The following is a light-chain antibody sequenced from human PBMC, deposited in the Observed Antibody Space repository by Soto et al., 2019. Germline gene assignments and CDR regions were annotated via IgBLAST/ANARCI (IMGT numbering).Light chain of an antibody. V-gene: IGKV3-20*01. CDR3: QQYGSSLFT. J-gene: IGKJ3*01. CDR1: QSVSSSY. CDR2: GAS. Sequence: EIVLTQSTGTLSLSPGERATLSCRASQSVSSSYLDWYQQKPGQAPRLLIYGASSRATGIPDRFSGSGSGTDFTLTISRLEPEDFAVYYCQQYGSSLFTFGPGTKVDIK.